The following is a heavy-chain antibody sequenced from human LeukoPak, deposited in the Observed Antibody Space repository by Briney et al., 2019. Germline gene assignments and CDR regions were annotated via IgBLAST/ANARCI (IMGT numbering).Heavy chain of an antibody. CDR2: IYYSGST. CDR1: GGSISSGDYY. J-gene: IGHJ6*02. V-gene: IGHV4-30-4*01. D-gene: IGHD1-14*01. Sequence: SETLSLTCTVSGGSISSGDYYWSWIRQPPGKGLEWIGYIYYSGSTYYNPSLKSRVTISVDTSKNQFSLKLSSVTAADTAVYCCARAEKVERATLTFNWVRPERRYYSGLDVWGQGSAVIVSS. CDR3: ARAEKVERATLTFNWVRPERRYYSGLDV.